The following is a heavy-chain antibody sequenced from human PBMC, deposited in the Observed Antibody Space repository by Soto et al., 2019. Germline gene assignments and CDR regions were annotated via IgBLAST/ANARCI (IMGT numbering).Heavy chain of an antibody. V-gene: IGHV4-59*01. D-gene: IGHD3-22*01. CDR1: GGSISSYY. J-gene: IGHJ6*02. CDR2: IYYSGST. CDR3: ARDVEYYDSSGYYKGSGGMDV. Sequence: SETLSLTCTVSGGSISSYYWSWIRQPPGKGLEWIGYIYYSGSTNYNPSLKSRVTISVDTSKNQFSLRLSSVTAADTAVYYCARDVEYYDSSGYYKGSGGMDVWGQGTTVTVSS.